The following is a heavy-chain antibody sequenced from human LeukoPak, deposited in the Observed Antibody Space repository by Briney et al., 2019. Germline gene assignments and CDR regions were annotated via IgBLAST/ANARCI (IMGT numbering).Heavy chain of an antibody. CDR3: ARTYYYGSGRYFDY. Sequence: PSETLSLTCAVYGGSFSGYYWSWIRQPPGKGLEWIGEINHSGSTNYNPSLKSRVTVSVDTSKDQFSLKLTSVTAADTPVYYCARTYYYGSGRYFDYWGQGPLVTVSS. J-gene: IGHJ4*02. CDR2: INHSGST. D-gene: IGHD3-10*01. CDR1: GGSFSGYY. V-gene: IGHV4-34*01.